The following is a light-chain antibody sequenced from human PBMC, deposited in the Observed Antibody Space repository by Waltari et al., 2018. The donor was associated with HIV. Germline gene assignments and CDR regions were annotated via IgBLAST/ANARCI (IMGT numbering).Light chain of an antibody. CDR1: SSNIGRNT. CDR3: ALWDDSLNGVL. CDR2: SNN. Sequence: QSELSQPPSASGTPGQRVAISCSGSSSNIGRNTVNWYQQLPGTAPKLLIYSNNQRPSGVPDRFSGSMSGTSASLAITGLQSEDEADYYCALWDDSLNGVLFGGGTKLTVL. V-gene: IGLV1-44*01. J-gene: IGLJ2*01.